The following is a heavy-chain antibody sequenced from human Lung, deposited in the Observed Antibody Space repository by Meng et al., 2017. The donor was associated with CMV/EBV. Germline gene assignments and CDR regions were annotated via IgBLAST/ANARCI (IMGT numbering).Heavy chain of an antibody. CDR2: IHSSGST. D-gene: IGHD3-10*01. CDR1: GGSISSGGYY. CDR3: ARASYGSGSPLGESWFDP. V-gene: IGHV4-31*03. Sequence: GQLQESGPGLVTPSQTLSLNCTVSGGSISSGGYYWSWIRQHPGKGLEWIGYIHSSGSTYYNPSLRSRLTISVDTSKNQFSLKLSSVTAADTAVYYCARASYGSGSPLGESWFDPWGQGTLVTVSS. J-gene: IGHJ5*02.